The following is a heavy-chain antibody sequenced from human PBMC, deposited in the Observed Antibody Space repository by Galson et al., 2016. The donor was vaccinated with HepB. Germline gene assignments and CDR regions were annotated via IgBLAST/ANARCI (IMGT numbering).Heavy chain of an antibody. Sequence: SETLSLTCTVSGGSISSSSYYWGWIRQPPGKGLEWIGSIYYSGSTYYNPSLQSRVTISVDTSKNQFSLKMSSVTAADTAVYYCARRFRSTYGPPYGMDVWGQGTTVTVSS. J-gene: IGHJ6*02. V-gene: IGHV4-39*01. CDR2: IYYSGST. D-gene: IGHD5-18*01. CDR3: ARRFRSTYGPPYGMDV. CDR1: GGSISSSSYY.